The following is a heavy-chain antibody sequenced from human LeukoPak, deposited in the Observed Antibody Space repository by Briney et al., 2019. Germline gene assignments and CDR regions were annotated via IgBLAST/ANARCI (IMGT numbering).Heavy chain of an antibody. Sequence: GGSLRLSCAASGFTFSSYWMSWVRQAPGKGLEWVANIKQDGSEKYYVDSVKGRFTISRDNAKNSLYLQMNSLRAEDTAVYYCARGPEEVELERRTQFDPWGQGTLVTVSS. D-gene: IGHD1-1*01. CDR2: IKQDGSEK. CDR1: GFTFSSYW. CDR3: ARGPEEVELERRTQFDP. V-gene: IGHV3-7*01. J-gene: IGHJ5*02.